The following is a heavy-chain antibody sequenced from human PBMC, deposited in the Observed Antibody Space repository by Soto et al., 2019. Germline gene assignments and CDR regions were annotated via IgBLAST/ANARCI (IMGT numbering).Heavy chain of an antibody. D-gene: IGHD4-17*01. Sequence: EVQLVESGGGLVKPGGSLRLSCAASGFTFSSYSMNWVRQAPGKGLEWVSSISSSSSYIYYADSVKGRFTISRDNAKNSLYLQMNSLRAEDTAVYYCARVNYGDYNNWFDPWGQGTLVTVSS. CDR1: GFTFSSYS. V-gene: IGHV3-21*01. CDR3: ARVNYGDYNNWFDP. J-gene: IGHJ5*02. CDR2: ISSSSSYI.